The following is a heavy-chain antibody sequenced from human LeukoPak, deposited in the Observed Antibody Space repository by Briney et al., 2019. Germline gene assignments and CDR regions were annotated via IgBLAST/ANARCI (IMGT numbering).Heavy chain of an antibody. CDR2: IRYDGSNK. V-gene: IGHV3-30*02. J-gene: IGHJ6*02. CDR1: GFTFSSYG. Sequence: GGSLRLSCAASGFTFSSYGMHWVRQAPGKGLEWVAFIRYDGSNKYYADSVKGRFTISRDNSKNTLYLQMNSLRAEDAAVYYCAKMEAYSSGWSYYYYGMDVWGQGTTVTVSS. D-gene: IGHD6-19*01. CDR3: AKMEAYSSGWSYYYYGMDV.